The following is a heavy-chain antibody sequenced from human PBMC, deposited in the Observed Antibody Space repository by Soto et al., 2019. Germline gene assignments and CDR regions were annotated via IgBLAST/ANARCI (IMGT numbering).Heavy chain of an antibody. J-gene: IGHJ4*02. CDR1: GGSIRSYY. V-gene: IGHV4-59*08. CDR2: VYDSGDT. CDR3: ARRWGSAADY. D-gene: IGHD2-15*01. Sequence: SETLSLTCIVSGGSIRSYYWSWIRQPPGKGLEWIGNVYDSGDTNYNPSLKSRVRISVDTSKNQFSLKLSSVTAADTAVYYCARRWGSAADYWGQGTLVTVSS.